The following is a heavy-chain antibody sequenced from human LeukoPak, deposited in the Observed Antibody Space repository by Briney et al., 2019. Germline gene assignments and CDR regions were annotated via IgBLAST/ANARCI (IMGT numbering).Heavy chain of an antibody. CDR1: GGSISSYY. CDR3: ARSRDGGNSEVFDY. CDR2: IYTSGST. J-gene: IGHJ4*02. D-gene: IGHD4-23*01. V-gene: IGHV4-4*09. Sequence: SETLSLTCTVSGGSISSYYWSWIRQPPGKGLEWIGYIYTSGSTNYNPSLKSRVTISVDTSKNQFSLKLSSVTAADTAVYYCARSRDGGNSEVFDYWGQGTLVTGSS.